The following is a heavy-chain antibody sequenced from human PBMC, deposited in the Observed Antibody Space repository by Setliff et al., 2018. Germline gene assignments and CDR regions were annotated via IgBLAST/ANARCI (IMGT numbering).Heavy chain of an antibody. V-gene: IGHV1-69*06. CDR2: IIPLLETA. J-gene: IGHJ4*02. D-gene: IGHD2-2*01. Sequence: SVKVSCKASGDTFSTYALSWVRQAPGQGLEWMGGIIPLLETAKYAQKFQGRVTITADKSTSTGYMEVKSLTSDDTAVYYCARLVRYCTRTSCQRTPGAEYWGQGTLVTVSS. CDR1: GDTFSTYA. CDR3: ARLVRYCTRTSCQRTPGAEY.